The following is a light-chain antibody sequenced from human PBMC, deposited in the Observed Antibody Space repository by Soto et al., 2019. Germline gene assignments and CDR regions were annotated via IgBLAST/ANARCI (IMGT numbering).Light chain of an antibody. V-gene: IGLV2-14*03. CDR3: TSWTTSTTMI. J-gene: IGLJ2*01. Sequence: QSVLTQPASLSGSPGQSITISCTGTSSDIGAYNFVSWYQQHPGKAPKLMLYDVNIRPSGVSNRFSGSKSGNTASLTISGLQAEDEADYYCTSWTTSTTMIFGGGTKVTAL. CDR1: SSDIGAYNF. CDR2: DVN.